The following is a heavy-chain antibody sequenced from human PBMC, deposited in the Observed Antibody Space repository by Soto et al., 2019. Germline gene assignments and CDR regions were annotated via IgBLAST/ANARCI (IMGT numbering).Heavy chain of an antibody. D-gene: IGHD2-8*01. V-gene: IGHV4-59*08. J-gene: IGHJ6*02. CDR3: ARLGGYCTTSCYGYYAMDV. Sequence: PSETLSLTCTVSGGSISSYYWSWIRQPPGKGLEWIGYIYYSGSTNYNPSLKSRVTRSVDTSKNQFSLKLSSVTAADTAVYYCARLGGYCTTSCYGYYAMDVWGQGTTVTVSS. CDR2: IYYSGST. CDR1: GGSISSYY.